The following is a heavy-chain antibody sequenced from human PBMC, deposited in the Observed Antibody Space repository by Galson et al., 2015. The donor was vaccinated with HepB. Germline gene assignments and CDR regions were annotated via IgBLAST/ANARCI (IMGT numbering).Heavy chain of an antibody. CDR3: ATGPQGFDP. CDR2: ISYGGSNK. J-gene: IGHJ5*02. CDR1: GFTFSSYG. Sequence: SLRLSCAASGFTFSSYGMHWVRQAPGKGLEWVAVISYGGSNKYYADSVKGRFTISRDNSKNTLYLQMNSLRAEDTAVYYCATGPQGFDPWGQGTLVTVSS. V-gene: IGHV3-30*03.